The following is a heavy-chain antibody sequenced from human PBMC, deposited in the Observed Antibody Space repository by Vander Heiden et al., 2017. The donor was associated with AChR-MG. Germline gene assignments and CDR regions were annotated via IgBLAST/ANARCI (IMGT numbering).Heavy chain of an antibody. J-gene: IGHJ4*02. V-gene: IGHV3-30-3*01. Sequence: QVQLVESGGGVVQPGRSLRLSCAASGFTFSRYAMHWVRQAPGKGLEWVAVISYDGSNKYYADSVKGRFTISRDNSKNTLYLQMNSLRAEDTAVYYCARREIYYYDSSGYYQYWGQGTLVTVSS. CDR1: GFTFSRYA. CDR3: ARREIYYYDSSGYYQY. D-gene: IGHD3-22*01. CDR2: ISYDGSNK.